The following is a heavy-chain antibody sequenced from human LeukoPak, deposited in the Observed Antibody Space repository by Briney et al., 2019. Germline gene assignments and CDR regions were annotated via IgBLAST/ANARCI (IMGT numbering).Heavy chain of an antibody. CDR2: IIPIFGTA. J-gene: IGHJ6*04. D-gene: IGHD3-10*01. CDR3: ARVVPPSLGMDV. CDR1: GGTFSSYA. Sequence: ASVKVSCKASGGTFSSYAISWVRQAPGQGLEWMGGIIPIFGTANYAQKFQGRVTITTDESTSTAYMELSSLRSEDTAVYYCARVVPPSLGMDVWGKGTTVTVSS. V-gene: IGHV1-69*05.